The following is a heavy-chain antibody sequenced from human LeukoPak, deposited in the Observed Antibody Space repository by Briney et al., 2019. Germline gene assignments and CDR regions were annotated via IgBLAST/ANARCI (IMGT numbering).Heavy chain of an antibody. V-gene: IGHV4-39*07. CDR2: IYYSGST. Sequence: SETLSLTCTVSGGSISSSSYYWGWIRQPPGKGLEWIGSIYYSGSTYYNPSLKSRVTISVDTSKNQFSLKLSSVTAADTAVYYCARGRGYSYGLDAFDIWGQGTMVTVSS. J-gene: IGHJ3*02. CDR1: GGSISSSSYY. D-gene: IGHD5-18*01. CDR3: ARGRGYSYGLDAFDI.